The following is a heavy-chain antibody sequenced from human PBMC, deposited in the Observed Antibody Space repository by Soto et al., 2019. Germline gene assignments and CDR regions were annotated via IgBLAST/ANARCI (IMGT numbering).Heavy chain of an antibody. Sequence: SETLSLSCTVSGGYISSYVGSWIRHPAGKGLEWIGRIYTSGSTNYNPSLKSRVTMSVDTSKNQFSLKLSSVTAADTAVYYCARESTVVTLRTFDIWGQGTMVTVSS. D-gene: IGHD2-21*02. CDR2: IYTSGST. V-gene: IGHV4-4*07. J-gene: IGHJ3*02. CDR1: GGYISSYV. CDR3: ARESTVVTLRTFDI.